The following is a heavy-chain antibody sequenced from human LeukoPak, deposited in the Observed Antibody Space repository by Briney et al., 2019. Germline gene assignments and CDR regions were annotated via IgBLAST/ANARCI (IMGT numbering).Heavy chain of an antibody. D-gene: IGHD2-15*01. CDR3: AREGYCSGGSRYWASKEFDY. CDR2: INAGNGNT. J-gene: IGHJ4*02. Sequence: ASVKVACKASGYTFTSFAMHWVRQAPGQRLEWMGWINAGNGNTKYSPKFQGRVTITRDTSASTAYMELSSLRSEDTAVYYCAREGYCSGGSRYWASKEFDYWGQGTLVTVSS. V-gene: IGHV1-3*01. CDR1: GYTFTSFA.